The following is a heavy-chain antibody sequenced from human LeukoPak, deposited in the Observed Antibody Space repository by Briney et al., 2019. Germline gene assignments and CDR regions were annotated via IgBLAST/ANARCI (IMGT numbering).Heavy chain of an antibody. CDR2: INPNSGET. CDR3: ARDRDYSNTERGFDY. D-gene: IGHD4-11*01. J-gene: IGHJ4*02. Sequence: ASVTVSFTPSVYTFTYYYIHWVRQAPGQGLEWMGWINPNSGETNSAQKFQGRVTMTGDTSISTAYMELSRVTSDDTAVYYCARDRDYSNTERGFDYWGQGTLVTVSS. V-gene: IGHV1-2*02. CDR1: VYTFTYYY.